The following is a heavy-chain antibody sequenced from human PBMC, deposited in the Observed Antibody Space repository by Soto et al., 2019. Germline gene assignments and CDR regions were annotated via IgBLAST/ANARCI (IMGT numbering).Heavy chain of an antibody. J-gene: IGHJ3*02. D-gene: IGHD2-21*01. CDR2: INPYSGGA. Sequence: ASVKVSCKASGYTFTDYFIHWVRQTPGQGLEWIGWINPYSGGADLSQKFQGRVTMTRDTSISTAYMEVSRLRSDDTAVSYCAILMYYSHSGGSSHSGFDMWGQGTLGTGS. V-gene: IGHV1-2*02. CDR3: AILMYYSHSGGSSHSGFDM. CDR1: GYTFTDYF.